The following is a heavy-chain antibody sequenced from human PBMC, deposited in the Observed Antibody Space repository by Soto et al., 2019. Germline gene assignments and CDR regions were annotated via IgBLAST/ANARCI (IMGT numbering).Heavy chain of an antibody. CDR1: GGSISSGGYS. Sequence: SETLSLTCAVSGGSISSGGYSWSWIRQPPGKGLEWIGYIYHSGSTYYNPSLKSRVTISVDRSKNQFSLKLSSVTAADTAVYFCAKDYFYDSGGYYGPFDHWGQGTPVTVSS. CDR3: AKDYFYDSGGYYGPFDH. CDR2: IYHSGST. J-gene: IGHJ4*02. D-gene: IGHD3-22*01. V-gene: IGHV4-30-2*01.